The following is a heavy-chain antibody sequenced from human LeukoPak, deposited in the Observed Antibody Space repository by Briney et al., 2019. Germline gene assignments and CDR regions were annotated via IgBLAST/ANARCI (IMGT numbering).Heavy chain of an antibody. D-gene: IGHD3-22*01. V-gene: IGHV3-48*01. CDR3: ARGYYYDSGGPRTFDY. J-gene: IGHJ4*02. CDR2: ISSSSSTI. Sequence: PGGSLRLSCAASGFTFSSYSVNWVRQAPGKGLEWVSYISSSSSTIYYADSVKGRFTISRDNAKNSLYLQMNSLRAEDTAVYYCARGYYYDSGGPRTFDYWGQGTLVTVSS. CDR1: GFTFSSYS.